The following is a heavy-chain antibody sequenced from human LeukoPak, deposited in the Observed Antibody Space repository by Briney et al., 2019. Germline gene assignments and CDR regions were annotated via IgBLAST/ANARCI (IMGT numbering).Heavy chain of an antibody. CDR3: ASQEYSSGNYYYGMDV. J-gene: IGHJ6*02. CDR1: GGSINSEGYY. Sequence: PSQTLSLTCTVSGGSINSEGYYWSWIRQPPGKGLEWIGYIFHTGSTSYNPSLKSRVTISVDRSKNQFSLKLSSVTAADTAVYYCASQEYSSGNYYYGMDVWGQGTTVTVSS. D-gene: IGHD6-19*01. V-gene: IGHV4-30-2*01. CDR2: IFHTGST.